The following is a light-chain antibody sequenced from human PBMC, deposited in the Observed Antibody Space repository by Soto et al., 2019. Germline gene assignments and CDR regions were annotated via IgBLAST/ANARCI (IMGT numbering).Light chain of an antibody. Sequence: EIVMTQSPANLSVSPGERATLSCRASQSVTSKLAWYQQKPGQAPRLLIYGAYTKATGIPARFSGSGSGTEFTLTISNLQSEDFAVYYCQQYNNWPPLTFGGGTKVEIK. CDR3: QQYNNWPPLT. V-gene: IGKV3-15*01. J-gene: IGKJ4*01. CDR2: GAY. CDR1: QSVTSK.